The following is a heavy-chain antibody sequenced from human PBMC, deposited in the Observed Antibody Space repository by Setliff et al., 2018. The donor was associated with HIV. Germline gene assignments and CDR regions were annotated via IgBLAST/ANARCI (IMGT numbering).Heavy chain of an antibody. V-gene: IGHV1-2*06. D-gene: IGHD2-21*01. J-gene: IGHJ4*02. CDR3: AKDGGELC. CDR1: GYTFTNYY. CDR2: INPNSGGT. Sequence: GASVKVSCKASGYTFTNYYIHWVRQAPGQGLEWMGRINPNSGGTNYAQKFQGRATMTRDTSINTAYMELSRLRSDDTAMNCCAKDGGELCWGQGTLVTVSS.